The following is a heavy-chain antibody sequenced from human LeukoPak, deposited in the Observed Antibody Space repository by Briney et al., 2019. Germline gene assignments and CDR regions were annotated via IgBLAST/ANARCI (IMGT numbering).Heavy chain of an antibody. D-gene: IGHD6-6*01. V-gene: IGHV3-53*01. J-gene: IGHJ4*02. CDR2: IYSGGST. Sequence: PGGSLRLSCAASGFTVSSTYMSWVRQAPGKGLEWVSVIYSGGSTYYADSVKGRFTISRDNSKNTLYLQMNSLRAEDTAVYYCARDRLYSSSSEDYWGQGTRVTVSS. CDR3: ARDRLYSSSSEDY. CDR1: GFTVSSTY.